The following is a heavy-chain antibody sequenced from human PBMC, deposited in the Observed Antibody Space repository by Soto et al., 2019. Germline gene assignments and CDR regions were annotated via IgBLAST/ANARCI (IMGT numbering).Heavy chain of an antibody. Sequence: EVQLVESGGGLVQPGGSLRLSCAASGFTFSSYWMSWVRQAPGKGLEWVANIKQDGSEKYYVDSVKGRFTISRDNAKNALYLQMNSLRAEDTAVYYCARGWGLRYSAAFDIWGQGTMVTVTS. J-gene: IGHJ3*02. D-gene: IGHD3-16*01. V-gene: IGHV3-7*03. CDR3: ARGWGLRYSAAFDI. CDR2: IKQDGSEK. CDR1: GFTFSSYW.